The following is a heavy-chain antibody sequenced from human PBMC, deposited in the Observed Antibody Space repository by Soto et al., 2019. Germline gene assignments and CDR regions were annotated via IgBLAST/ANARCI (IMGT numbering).Heavy chain of an antibody. D-gene: IGHD3-10*01. V-gene: IGHV4-30-4*01. CDR2: IYYSGST. Sequence: SETLSLTCTVSGGSISSGDYYWSWIRQPPGKGLEWIGYIYYSGSTYYNPSLKSRVTISVDTSKNQFSLKLSSVTAADTAVYYCARESADGSGSYYILDYWGQGTLVTAPQ. J-gene: IGHJ4*02. CDR3: ARESADGSGSYYILDY. CDR1: GGSISSGDYY.